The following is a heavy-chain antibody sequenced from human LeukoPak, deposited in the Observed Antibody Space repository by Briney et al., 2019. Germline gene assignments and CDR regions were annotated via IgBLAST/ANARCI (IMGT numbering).Heavy chain of an antibody. CDR3: AKQWVDC. CDR1: GFTFSTYA. CDR2: ISSSRTT. J-gene: IGHJ4*02. V-gene: IGHV3-23*01. Sequence: GGSLRLPCVASGFTFSTYAMSWVRQAPGKGLEWVSAISSSRTTYYADSVKGRFTTSRDNSQNTLYLQMNSLRAEDTALYYCAKQWVDCWGQGTLVTVSS. D-gene: IGHD1-26*01.